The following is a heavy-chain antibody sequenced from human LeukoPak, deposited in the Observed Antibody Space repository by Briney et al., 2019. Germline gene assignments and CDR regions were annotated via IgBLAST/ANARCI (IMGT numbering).Heavy chain of an antibody. D-gene: IGHD5-18*01. CDR3: VSPRGFSYGYFDY. V-gene: IGHV4-34*01. J-gene: IGHJ4*02. CDR2: INHSGST. Sequence: SETLSLTCAVYGGSFSGYYWSWIRQPPGKGLEWIGEINHSGSTNYNPSLKSRVTISVDTSKNQFSLKLSSVTAADTAVYYCVSPRGFSYGYFDYWGQGTLVTVSS. CDR1: GGSFSGYY.